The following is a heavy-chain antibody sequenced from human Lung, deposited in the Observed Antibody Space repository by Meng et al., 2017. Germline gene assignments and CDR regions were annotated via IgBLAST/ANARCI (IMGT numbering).Heavy chain of an antibody. V-gene: IGHV6-1*01. Sequence: LQQPGAGLVKPPQTPFISCAISGGSVSSNRAALNWIRQSPSRGLEWLGRTYYRSKWYSDYATSVRSRITINADTSKNQFSLQLNSLTPEDTAVYSCTGVGHKNWFDSWGQGTLVTVSS. J-gene: IGHJ5*01. CDR1: GGSVSSNRAA. CDR2: TYYRSKWYS. CDR3: TGVGHKNWFDS. D-gene: IGHD2-21*01.